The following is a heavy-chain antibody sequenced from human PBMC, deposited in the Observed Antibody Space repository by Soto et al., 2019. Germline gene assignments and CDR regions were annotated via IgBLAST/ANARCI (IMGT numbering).Heavy chain of an antibody. D-gene: IGHD2-2*01. V-gene: IGHV3-30*18. CDR2: TSYDGGNP. CDR1: GFKFGSYG. CDR3: AKDLSTLGRNCLDS. Sequence: QVPLVESGGGVVQPGRSLRLSCAGSGFKFGSYGMHWVRQAPGKGLEGVAVTSYDGGNPQYADSVKGRFTISRDNSKNTLYLQMDSLRTDDTAVYYCAKDLSTLGRNCLDSWGQGTLVTVSS. J-gene: IGHJ4*02.